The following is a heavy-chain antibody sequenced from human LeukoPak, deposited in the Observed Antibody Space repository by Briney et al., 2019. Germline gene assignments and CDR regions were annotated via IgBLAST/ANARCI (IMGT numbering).Heavy chain of an antibody. J-gene: IGHJ4*02. CDR2: ISAYNGNT. V-gene: IGHV1-18*04. Sequence: ASVKVTCKASGYTFTGYYIHWVRQAPGQGLEWMGWISAYNGNTNYAQKLQGRVTMTTDTSTSTAYMELRSLRSDDTAVYYCARADYDSSGYGYWGQGTLVTVSS. CDR1: GYTFTGYY. CDR3: ARADYDSSGYGY. D-gene: IGHD3-22*01.